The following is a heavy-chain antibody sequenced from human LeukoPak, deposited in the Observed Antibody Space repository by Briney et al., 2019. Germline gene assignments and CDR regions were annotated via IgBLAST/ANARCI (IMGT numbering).Heavy chain of an antibody. CDR1: GYSISSGYY. J-gene: IGHJ3*02. Sequence: PSETLSLTCTVSGYSISSGYYWGWIRQPPGKGLEWIGSIYHSGSTYYNPSLKSRVTISVDTSKNQFSLKLSSVTAADTAVYYCRGTVAATPLDAFDIWGQGTMVTVSS. V-gene: IGHV4-38-2*02. CDR3: RGTVAATPLDAFDI. CDR2: IYHSGST. D-gene: IGHD2-15*01.